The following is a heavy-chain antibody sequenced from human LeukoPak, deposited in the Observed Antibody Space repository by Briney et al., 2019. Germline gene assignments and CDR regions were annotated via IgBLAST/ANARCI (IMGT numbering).Heavy chain of an antibody. CDR3: AKGGWYGDLDY. CDR2: IYNKADGGTT. V-gene: IGHV3-15*01. J-gene: IGHJ4*02. D-gene: IGHD6-19*01. CDR1: GFTFSIAW. Sequence: GGSLRLSCAASGFTFSIAWMSWVRQAPGKGLEWVGRIYNKADGGTTDYAAPVKGRFTISRDDSKNTLYLQMSSLKTEDSAVYYCAKGGWYGDLDYWGQGTLVTVSS.